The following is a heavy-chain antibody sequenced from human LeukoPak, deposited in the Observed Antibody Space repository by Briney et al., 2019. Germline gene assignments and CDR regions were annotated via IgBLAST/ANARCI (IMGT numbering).Heavy chain of an antibody. CDR3: AREGTAMVSFDY. V-gene: IGHV3-48*03. CDR2: ISSGGNTI. J-gene: IGHJ4*02. CDR1: GFTFSSYE. Sequence: GGSLRLSCAASGFTFSSYEMNWVRQAPGKGPEWVSYISSGGNTICYADSVKGRFTISRDNAKNSLYLQMNSLRAEDTAVYYCAREGTAMVSFDYWGQGTLVTVSS. D-gene: IGHD5-18*01.